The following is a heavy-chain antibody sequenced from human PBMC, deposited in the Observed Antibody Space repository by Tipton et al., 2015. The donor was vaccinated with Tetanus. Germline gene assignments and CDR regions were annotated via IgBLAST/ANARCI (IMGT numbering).Heavy chain of an antibody. CDR2: IYYTGST. J-gene: IGHJ3*02. CDR1: GASSTSGDYY. V-gene: IGHV4-39*01. D-gene: IGHD3/OR15-3a*01. CDR3: ARWTASCKGAFDI. Sequence: TLSLTCTVSGASSTSGDYYWAWIRQPPGKGPEWIGSIYYTGSTYYNPSLKRRVTISEDTSKNQFSLKLSSVIAADTAMYYCARWTASCKGAFDIWGQGTMVTVSS.